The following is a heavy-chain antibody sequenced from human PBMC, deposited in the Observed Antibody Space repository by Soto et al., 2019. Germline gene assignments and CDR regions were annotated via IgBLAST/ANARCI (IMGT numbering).Heavy chain of an antibody. CDR1: GFTFSSYA. J-gene: IGHJ4*02. CDR3: AKTVSTTWAFDY. Sequence: GESLKISCAASGFTFSSYAMSWVRQAPGKGLEWVSAITGSDGNTYYADSVKGRFPISRDNSKNTLYLQMNSLRADDTAIYYCAKTVSTTWAFDYWGQGTLVTVSS. CDR2: ITGSDGNT. V-gene: IGHV3-23*01. D-gene: IGHD2-2*01.